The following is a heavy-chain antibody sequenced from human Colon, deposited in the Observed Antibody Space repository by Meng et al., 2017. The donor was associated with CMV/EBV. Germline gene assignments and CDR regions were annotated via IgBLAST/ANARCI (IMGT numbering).Heavy chain of an antibody. D-gene: IGHD2-8*01. CDR3: VSGVTGRPESDS. V-gene: IGHV3-11*01. CDR1: GLTISDRH. Sequence: GGSLSLSCAVSGLTISDRHMSWIRQAPGKGLEWIIYVTRDSMIYSADSVRGRFTISRDNAKNSMYLQLNSLRAEDTAVYYCVSGVTGRPESDSWGQGTLVTVSS. CDR2: VTRDSMI. J-gene: IGHJ4*02.